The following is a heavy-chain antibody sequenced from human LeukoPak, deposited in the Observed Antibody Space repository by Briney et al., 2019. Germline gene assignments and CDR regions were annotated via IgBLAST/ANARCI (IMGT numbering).Heavy chain of an antibody. V-gene: IGHV4-4*07. CDR2: IYTSGST. CDR3: ARGGGSSAWSLFDY. CDR1: GGSISSYY. Sequence: SETLSLTCTVSGGSISSYYWSWIRQPAGKGLEWIGRIYTSGSTNYNPSLKSRVTMSVDTSKNQFSLKLSSVTAADTAVYYCARGGGSSAWSLFDYWGQGTLVTVSP. D-gene: IGHD6-19*01. J-gene: IGHJ4*02.